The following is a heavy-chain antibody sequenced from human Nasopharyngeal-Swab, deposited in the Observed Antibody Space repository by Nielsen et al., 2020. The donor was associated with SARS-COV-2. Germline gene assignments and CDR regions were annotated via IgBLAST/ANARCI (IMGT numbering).Heavy chain of an antibody. Sequence: WVRQAPGQGLEWMGWISGNNDNRNYAQKVQGRVTMTTDTSTSTVHMELRSLRSDDTAIYYCARDGAPLVSGIYFNWFDPWGQGTLVTVSS. J-gene: IGHJ5*02. CDR3: ARDGAPLVSGIYFNWFDP. V-gene: IGHV1-18*01. CDR2: ISGNNDNR. D-gene: IGHD3-10*01.